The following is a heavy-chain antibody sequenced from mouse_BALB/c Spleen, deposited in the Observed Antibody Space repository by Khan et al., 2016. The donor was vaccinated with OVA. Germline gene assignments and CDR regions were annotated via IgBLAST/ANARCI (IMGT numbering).Heavy chain of an antibody. CDR2: ISSGGHYT. CDR1: GFTFSSYA. D-gene: IGHD2-2*01. Sequence: EVELVESGGGLVKPGGSLKLSCSASGFTFSSYAMSWVRQTPEKRLELVATISSGGHYTFYPDSVKGRFTISRDNDRNNLYLQMSSLRSEDTAMYYCARSLVDYYAMDYWGQGTSVTVSS. J-gene: IGHJ4*01. CDR3: ARSLVDYYAMDY. V-gene: IGHV5-9-3*01.